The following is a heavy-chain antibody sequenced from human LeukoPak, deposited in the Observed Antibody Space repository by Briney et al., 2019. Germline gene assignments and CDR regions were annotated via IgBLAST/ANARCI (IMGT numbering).Heavy chain of an antibody. V-gene: IGHV4-59*08. CDR3: ARLDILTGYYSILDY. CDR2: IYYSGST. CDR1: GGSISSYY. J-gene: IGHJ4*02. Sequence: SETLSLTCTVSGGSISSYYWSWIRQPPGKGLEWIGYIYYSGSTNYNPSLKSRVTISVDTSKNQFSLKLSSVTAADTAVYYCARLDILTGYYSILDYWGQGTLVTVSS. D-gene: IGHD3-9*01.